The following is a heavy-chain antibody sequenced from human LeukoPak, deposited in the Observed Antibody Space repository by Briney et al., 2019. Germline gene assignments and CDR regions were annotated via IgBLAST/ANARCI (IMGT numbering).Heavy chain of an antibody. Sequence: GGSLRLSCAASGFTFSSYAMHWVRQAPAKGLEWVAVISYDGSNKYYADSVKGRFTISRDNSMNTLYLQMNSLRAEDTAVYYCARDRSALDYWGQGTLVTVSS. J-gene: IGHJ4*02. V-gene: IGHV3-30*04. CDR3: ARDRSALDY. CDR1: GFTFSSYA. D-gene: IGHD3-16*02. CDR2: ISYDGSNK.